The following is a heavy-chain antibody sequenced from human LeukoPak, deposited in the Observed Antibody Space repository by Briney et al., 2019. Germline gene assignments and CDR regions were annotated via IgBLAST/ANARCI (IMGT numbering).Heavy chain of an antibody. D-gene: IGHD6-13*01. V-gene: IGHV3-21*04. CDR3: ARDAAGTFDY. CDR1: GFTFSDYF. CDR2: ISGSSRHI. Sequence: PGGSLRLSCAASGFTFSDYFMNRVRQAPGKGLEYVSSISGSSRHIYYADSVKGRFTISRDNTKSSLYLQMNSLRAEDTAVHYCARDAAGTFDYWGQGTLVTVSS. J-gene: IGHJ4*02.